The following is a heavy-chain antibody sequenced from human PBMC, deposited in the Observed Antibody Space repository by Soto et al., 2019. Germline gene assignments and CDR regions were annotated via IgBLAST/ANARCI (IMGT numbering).Heavy chain of an antibody. CDR3: ARSTNDYGDRH. D-gene: IGHD4-17*01. CDR1: GYTFTSYD. V-gene: IGHV1-8*01. J-gene: IGHJ4*02. CDR2: MNPNSGNT. Sequence: QVQLVQSGAEVKKPGASVKVSCKASGYTFTSYDINWVRQATGQGLEWMGWMNPNSGNTGYAQTFQGRGTMTSNTSLSTASMQRSSLRSADTPVYYCARSTNDYGDRHWGQGSLVTVSS.